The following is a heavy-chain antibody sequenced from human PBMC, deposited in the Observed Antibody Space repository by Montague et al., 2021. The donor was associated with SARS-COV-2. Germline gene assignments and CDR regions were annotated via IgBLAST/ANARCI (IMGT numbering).Heavy chain of an antibody. J-gene: IGHJ4*02. CDR1: GFTVSSNY. CDR3: VGSNWSRGCSYQLDY. D-gene: IGHD2-2*01. Sequence: SLRLSCAASGFTVSSNYMSWVRQAPGKGLEWVSVIYSGGSTYYADSVKRRFTISRHNYKNTLYLQMNSLRAEDTAVYYCVGSNWSRGCSYQLDYWGQGTLVTVSS. CDR2: IYSGGST. V-gene: IGHV3-53*04.